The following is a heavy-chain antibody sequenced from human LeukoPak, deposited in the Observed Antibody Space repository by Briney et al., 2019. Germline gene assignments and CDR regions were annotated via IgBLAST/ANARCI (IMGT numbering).Heavy chain of an antibody. Sequence: GGSLRLSCAASGFTFSSYSMNWVRQAPGKGLEWVSSISSSSSYIYYADSVKGRFTISGDNAKNSLYLQMNSLRAEDTAVYYCAREKVTTDGMDVWGQGTTVTVSS. CDR3: AREKVTTDGMDV. V-gene: IGHV3-21*01. D-gene: IGHD4-17*01. CDR1: GFTFSSYS. J-gene: IGHJ6*02. CDR2: ISSSSSYI.